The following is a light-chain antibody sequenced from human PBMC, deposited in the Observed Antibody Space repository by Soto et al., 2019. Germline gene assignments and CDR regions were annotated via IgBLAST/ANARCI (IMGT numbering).Light chain of an antibody. CDR1: SSDVGGYKY. CDR3: SSYTSSNTWV. Sequence: QSVLTQPASVSGSPGQSITFSCTGTSSDVGGYKYVSWYQQHPGKAPKLIIYDVNNRPSGVSNRFSGSKSGNTASLTISGLQSEDEADYYCSSYTSSNTWVFGGGTQLTVL. CDR2: DVN. J-gene: IGLJ3*02. V-gene: IGLV2-14*03.